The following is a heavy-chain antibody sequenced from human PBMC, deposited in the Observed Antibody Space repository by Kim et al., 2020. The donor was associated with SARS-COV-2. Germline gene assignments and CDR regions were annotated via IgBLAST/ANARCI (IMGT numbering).Heavy chain of an antibody. CDR3: ATGYSNSWFNPLDY. CDR2: ITPSGGST. J-gene: IGHJ4*02. V-gene: IGHV1-46*01. CDR1: GSTITSYY. Sequence: ASVKVSCTASGSTITSYYIHWVRQAPGQRLEWMGLITPSGGSTSYAQKFQGRVTMTRDRATSTFYMELSSLRSEDTAMYNCATGYSNSWFNPLDYWGQGT. D-gene: IGHD1-26*01.